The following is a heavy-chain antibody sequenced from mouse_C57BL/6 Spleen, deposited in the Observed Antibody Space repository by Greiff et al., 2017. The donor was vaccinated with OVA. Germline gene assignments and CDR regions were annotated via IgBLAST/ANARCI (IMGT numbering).Heavy chain of an antibody. CDR1: GYTFTEYT. CDR3: ARHGSPYYSNYGGYFDV. J-gene: IGHJ1*03. Sequence: QVQLQQSGAELVKPGASVKLSCKASGYTFTEYTIHWVKQRSGQGLEWIGWFYPGSGSIKYNEKFKDKATLTADKSSSTVYMELSRLTSEDSAVYFCARHGSPYYSNYGGYFDVWGTGTTGTVAS. D-gene: IGHD2-5*01. V-gene: IGHV1-62-2*01. CDR2: FYPGSGSI.